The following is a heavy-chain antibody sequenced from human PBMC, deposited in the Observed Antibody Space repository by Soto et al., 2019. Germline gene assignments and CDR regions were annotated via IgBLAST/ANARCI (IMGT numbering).Heavy chain of an antibody. CDR3: ARDRIVVVPAAIYYYFDY. Sequence: QVQLQQSGPGLVKPSQTLSLTCAISGDSVSSNSAAWNWIRQSPSRGLEWLGRTYYRSKWYNDYAVSVKSRITINPDTSKNQFSLQLNSVTPEDTAVYYCARDRIVVVPAAIYYYFDYWGQGTLVTVSS. J-gene: IGHJ4*02. D-gene: IGHD2-2*01. V-gene: IGHV6-1*01. CDR2: TYYRSKWYN. CDR1: GDSVSSNSAA.